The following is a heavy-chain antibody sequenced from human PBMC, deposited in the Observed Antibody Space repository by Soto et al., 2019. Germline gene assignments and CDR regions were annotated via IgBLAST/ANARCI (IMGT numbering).Heavy chain of an antibody. D-gene: IGHD6-13*01. J-gene: IGHJ4*02. CDR1: GFTFSSYG. V-gene: IGHV3-30*18. Sequence: QVQLVESGGGVVQPGRSLRLSCAASGFTFSSYGMHWVRQAPGKGLEWVAVISYDGSNKYYADSVKGRFTISRDNSKNTLYLQMNSLRAEDTAVYYCAKGTARRAAADLDYWGQGTLVTVSS. CDR2: ISYDGSNK. CDR3: AKGTARRAAADLDY.